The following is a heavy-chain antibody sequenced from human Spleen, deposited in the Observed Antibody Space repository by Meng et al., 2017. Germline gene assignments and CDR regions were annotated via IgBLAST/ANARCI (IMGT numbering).Heavy chain of an antibody. D-gene: IGHD3-22*01. V-gene: IGHV4-4*07. CDR2: IYTSGST. CDR3: ARGPSNYYDSSGYLNWFDP. Sequence: SETLSLTCTVSGGSIISSYWSWIRQPAGKGLEWIGRIYTSGSTNYNPSLKSRVTMSVDTSKNQFSLKLSSVTAADTAVYYCARGPSNYYDSSGYLNWFDPWGQGTLVTVSS. J-gene: IGHJ5*02. CDR1: GGSIISSY.